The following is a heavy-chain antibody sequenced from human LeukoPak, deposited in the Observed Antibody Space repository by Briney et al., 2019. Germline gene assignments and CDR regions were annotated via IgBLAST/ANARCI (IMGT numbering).Heavy chain of an antibody. CDR3: TTAPTGYSSSWYGWVYYFDY. D-gene: IGHD6-13*01. J-gene: IGHJ4*02. CDR1: GFTFSNAW. CDR2: IKSKTDGGTT. Sequence: GGSPRLSCAASGFTFSNAWMSWVRQAPGKGLEWVGRIKSKTDGGTTDYAAPVKGRFTISRDDSKNTLYLQMNSLKTEDTAVYYCTTAPTGYSSSWYGWVYYFDYWGQGTLVTVSS. V-gene: IGHV3-15*01.